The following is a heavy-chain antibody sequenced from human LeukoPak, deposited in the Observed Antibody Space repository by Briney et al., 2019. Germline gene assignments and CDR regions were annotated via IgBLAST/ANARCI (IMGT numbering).Heavy chain of an antibody. V-gene: IGHV3-23*01. J-gene: IGHJ4*02. CDR2: ISGSGGST. Sequence: GGSLRLSCAASGFTFSSYAMSWVRQAPGKGLEWVSAISGSGGSTYYADPVKGRFTISRDNSKNTLYLQMNSLRAEDTAVYYCAKVVTAHYYFDYWGQGTLVTVSS. CDR3: AKVVTAHYYFDY. D-gene: IGHD2-21*02. CDR1: GFTFSSYA.